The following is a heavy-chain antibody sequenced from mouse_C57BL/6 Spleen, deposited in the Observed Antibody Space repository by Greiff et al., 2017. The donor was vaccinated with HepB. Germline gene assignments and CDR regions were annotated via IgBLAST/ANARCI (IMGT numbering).Heavy chain of an antibody. CDR2: IYPRSGNT. D-gene: IGHD1-1*01. Sequence: VQLQESGAELARPGASVKLSCKASGYTFTSYGISWVKQRTGQGLEWIGEIYPRSGNTYYNEKFKGKATLTADKSSSTAYMELRSLTSEDSAVYFCARSRSRGYAMDYWGQGTSVTVSS. CDR1: GYTFTSYG. CDR3: ARSRSRGYAMDY. J-gene: IGHJ4*01. V-gene: IGHV1-81*01.